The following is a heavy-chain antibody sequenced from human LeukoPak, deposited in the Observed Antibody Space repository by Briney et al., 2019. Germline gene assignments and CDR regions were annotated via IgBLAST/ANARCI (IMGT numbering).Heavy chain of an antibody. D-gene: IGHD6-19*01. Sequence: ASVKVSCKASGYTFTSYAMNWVRQAPGQGLEWMGWINTNTGNPTYAQGFTGRFVFSLDTSVSTAYLQISSLKAEDTAVYYCARGSSGWYLDHAFDIWGQGTTVTVSS. V-gene: IGHV7-4-1*02. J-gene: IGHJ3*02. CDR3: ARGSSGWYLDHAFDI. CDR1: GYTFTSYA. CDR2: INTNTGNP.